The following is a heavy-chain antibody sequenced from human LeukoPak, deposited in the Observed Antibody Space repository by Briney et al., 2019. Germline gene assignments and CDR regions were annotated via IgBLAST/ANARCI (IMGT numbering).Heavy chain of an antibody. V-gene: IGHV3-30*02. J-gene: IGHJ4*02. CDR2: IRYDGSNK. Sequence: PGGSLRLSCAASGFTFSSYGMHWVRQAPGKGLGWVAFIRYDGSNKYYADSVKGRFTISRDNSKNTLYLQMNSLRAEDTAVYYCAKPATGEIVVIDYWGQGTLVTVSS. D-gene: IGHD2-21*01. CDR1: GFTFSSYG. CDR3: AKPATGEIVVIDY.